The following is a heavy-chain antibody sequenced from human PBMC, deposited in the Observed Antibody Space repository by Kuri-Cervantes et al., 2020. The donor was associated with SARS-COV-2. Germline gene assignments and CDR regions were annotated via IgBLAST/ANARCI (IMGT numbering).Heavy chain of an antibody. V-gene: IGHV3-74*01. D-gene: IGHD6-13*01. CDR1: GFTFSSYW. Sequence: ETLSLTCAASGFTFSSYWMSWVRQAPGKGLVWVSRINSEGSITTYADSVKGRFTISRDNAKNMLYLQMNSLRDEDTSAYYCARVWIAAAGTGFDLWGQGTLVPSPQ. CDR3: ARVWIAAAGTGFDL. CDR2: INSEGSIT. J-gene: IGHJ4*02.